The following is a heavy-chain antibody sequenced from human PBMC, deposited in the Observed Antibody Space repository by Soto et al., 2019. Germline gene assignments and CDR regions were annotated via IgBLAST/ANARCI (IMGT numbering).Heavy chain of an antibody. V-gene: IGHV3-21*01. CDR2: ISSSSSYI. CDR3: ARVLGEVSAI. J-gene: IGHJ4*02. Sequence: EVQLVESGGDMVKPGGSLRLSCTDSGFPFRSSSMNWVRQAPGKGLQWVSSISSSSSYIFYADSVKGRFTISRDNAKNSLYLQMNSLRVEDTAVYYCARVLGEVSAIWGQGTLVTVSS. CDR1: GFPFRSSS. D-gene: IGHD2-21*02.